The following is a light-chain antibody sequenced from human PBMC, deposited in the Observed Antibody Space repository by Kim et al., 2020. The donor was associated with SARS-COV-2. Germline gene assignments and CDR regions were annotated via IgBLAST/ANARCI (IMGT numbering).Light chain of an antibody. Sequence: PGQSITISCTGTSSDVGGYNYVSWYQQHPGKAPKLMIYDVSNRPSGVSNRFSGSKSGNTASLTISGLQAEDEADYYCSSYTSSWVFGGGTQLTVL. J-gene: IGLJ3*02. V-gene: IGLV2-14*03. CDR1: SSDVGGYNY. CDR3: SSYTSSWV. CDR2: DVS.